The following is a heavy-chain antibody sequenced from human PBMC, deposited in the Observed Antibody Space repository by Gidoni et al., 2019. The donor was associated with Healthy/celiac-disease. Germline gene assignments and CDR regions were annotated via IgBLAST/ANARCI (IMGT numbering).Heavy chain of an antibody. CDR2: ISSSSSYI. V-gene: IGHV3-21*01. Sequence: EVQLVESGGGLVKPGGSLRLSCAASGFTFSSYSMNWVRQAPGKGLEWVSSISSSSSYIYYADSVKGRFTISRDNAKNSLYLQMNSLRAEDTAVYYCAREVRVGATNNDYWGQGTLVTVSS. CDR3: AREVRVGATNNDY. CDR1: GFTFSSYS. J-gene: IGHJ4*02. D-gene: IGHD1-26*01.